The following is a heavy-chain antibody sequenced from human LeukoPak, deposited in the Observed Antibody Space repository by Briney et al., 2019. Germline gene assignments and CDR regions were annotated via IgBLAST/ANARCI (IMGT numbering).Heavy chain of an antibody. Sequence: GGSLRLSCAASGFTFSSYAMHWVRQAPGKGLEYVSAISSNGGSTYYANSVKGRFTISRDNSKYTLYLQMNSLRAEDTAVYYCAKRFLEWLPPRDYYMDVWGKGTTVTVSS. CDR2: ISSNGGST. V-gene: IGHV3-64*01. J-gene: IGHJ6*03. CDR1: GFTFSSYA. D-gene: IGHD3-3*01. CDR3: AKRFLEWLPPRDYYMDV.